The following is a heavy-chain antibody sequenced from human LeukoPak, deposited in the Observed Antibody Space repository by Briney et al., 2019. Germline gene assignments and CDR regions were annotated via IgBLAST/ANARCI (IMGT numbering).Heavy chain of an antibody. CDR2: ISSSSAYI. CDR1: GFIFSDYS. V-gene: IGHV3-21*06. CDR3: ARQAVARPFDL. Sequence: GGSLRLSCVASGFIFSDYSMDWVRQAPGKGLEWVSSISSSSAYIFYSDSGKGRFTISRENAQSSLYLQMNSLRAEDTAVYYCARQAVARPFDLWGQGTMVAVSS. J-gene: IGHJ3*01.